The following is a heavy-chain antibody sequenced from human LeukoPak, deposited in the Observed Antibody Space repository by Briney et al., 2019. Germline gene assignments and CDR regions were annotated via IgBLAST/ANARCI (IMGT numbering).Heavy chain of an antibody. CDR1: GGSINSRSYY. J-gene: IGHJ4*02. CDR2: IYYSGST. V-gene: IGHV4-39*01. D-gene: IGHD6-19*01. CDR3: ARQISSGWYGDYFDY. Sequence: SGTLSLTCNVSGGSINSRSYYWGWIRQSPGKGLEWIGSIYYSGSTYYNPSLKSRVTMSVDTSKNQFSLKLSSVTAADTAVYYCARQISSGWYGDYFDYWGQGTLVTVSS.